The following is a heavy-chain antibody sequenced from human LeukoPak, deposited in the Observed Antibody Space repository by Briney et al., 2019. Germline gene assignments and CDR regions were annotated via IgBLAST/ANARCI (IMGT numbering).Heavy chain of an antibody. V-gene: IGHV1-2*02. CDR1: GYTFTDYY. CDR3: ARANFLYCSSTTCLFDY. CDR2: INPNDGDT. J-gene: IGHJ4*02. Sequence: ASVKVSCKASGYTFTDYYMHWVRQAPGQGFEWMGWINPNDGDTNYAQKFQGRVTMTRDTSISTAHVEVSRLRSDDTAVYYCARANFLYCSSTTCLFDYWGQGTLVTVSS. D-gene: IGHD2-2*01.